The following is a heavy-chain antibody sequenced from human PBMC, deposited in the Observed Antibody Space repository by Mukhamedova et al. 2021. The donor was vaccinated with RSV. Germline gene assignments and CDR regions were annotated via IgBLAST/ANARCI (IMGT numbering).Heavy chain of an antibody. CDR2: ISNSGTST. CDR3: ASGSYCSGASCSDYYYYYGMDV. Sequence: GKGLEWVSYISNSGTSTYYADSEQGRITIFRDNAKNSLYLLMNNLRDEDTAVYYCASGSYCSGASCSDYYYYYGMDVWGQGTTVT. J-gene: IGHJ6*02. V-gene: IGHV3-48*02. D-gene: IGHD2-15*01.